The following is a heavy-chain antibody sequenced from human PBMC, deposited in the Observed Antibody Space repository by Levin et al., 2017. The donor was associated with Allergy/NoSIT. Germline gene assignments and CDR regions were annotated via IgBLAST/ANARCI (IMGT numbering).Heavy chain of an antibody. CDR2: INSDGSST. V-gene: IGHV3-74*01. CDR1: GFTFSSYW. Sequence: TGGSLRLSCAASGFTFSSYWMHWVRQAPGKGLVWVSRINSDGSSTSYADSVKGRFTISRDNAKNTLYLQMNSLRAEDTAVYYCARDPAPYYDFWSGFWDGGHPYYMDGWGKGTTVTVSS. D-gene: IGHD3-3*01. J-gene: IGHJ6*03. CDR3: ARDPAPYYDFWSGFWDGGHPYYMDG.